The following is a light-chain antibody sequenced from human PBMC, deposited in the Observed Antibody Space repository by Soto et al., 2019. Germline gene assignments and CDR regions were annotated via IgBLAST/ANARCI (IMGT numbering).Light chain of an antibody. CDR2: DVS. V-gene: IGLV2-14*03. Sequence: QVALNPPASGSGSPGHWITTSSTGTSSDVGGYNYVSWYQHHPGKAPKLMIYDVSNRPSGVSNRFSGSKSGNTASLTISGLQPEDEADYYCCSYTTSNTRQIVFGTGTKVTVL. J-gene: IGLJ1*01. CDR1: SSDVGGYNY. CDR3: CSYTTSNTRQIV.